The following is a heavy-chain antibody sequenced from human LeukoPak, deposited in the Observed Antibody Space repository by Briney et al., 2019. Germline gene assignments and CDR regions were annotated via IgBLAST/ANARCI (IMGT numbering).Heavy chain of an antibody. Sequence: SETLSLTCAVYGGSFSGYYWSWIRQPPGKGLEWIGEINHSGSTNYNPSLKSRVTISVDTSKNQFSLKLSSVTAADTAVYYCARGVAEMATIPEYFDYWGQGTLVTVSS. CDR3: ARGVAEMATIPEYFDY. V-gene: IGHV4-34*01. J-gene: IGHJ4*02. CDR2: INHSGST. CDR1: GGSFSGYY. D-gene: IGHD5-12*01.